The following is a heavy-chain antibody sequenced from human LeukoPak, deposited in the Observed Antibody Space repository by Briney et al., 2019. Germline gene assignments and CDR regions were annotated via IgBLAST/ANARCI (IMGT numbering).Heavy chain of an antibody. D-gene: IGHD1-26*01. CDR3: AKAGVGGTKYFFDF. V-gene: IGHV3-23*01. Sequence: GGSLRLSCAASGFTFTNYAKTWARQAPGKGLEWVSSISGSGGSTYYADSVKGRFTISRDTSKNMLYLQMNSLRAEDTAVYYCAKAGVGGTKYFFDFWGQGTLVTVSS. CDR1: GFTFTNYA. CDR2: ISGSGGST. J-gene: IGHJ4*02.